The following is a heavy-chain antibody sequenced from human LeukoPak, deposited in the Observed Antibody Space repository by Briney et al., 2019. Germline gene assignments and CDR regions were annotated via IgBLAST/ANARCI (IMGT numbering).Heavy chain of an antibody. CDR3: ARDTYEDSSGYYSH. V-gene: IGHV4-39*07. CDR1: GGSISSSSYY. Sequence: SETLSLTCTVSGGSISSSSYYWGWIRQPPGKGLEWIGSIYYSGTTYYNPSLKSRVTISVDTSKNQFSLKLSSVTAADTAVYYCARDTYEDSSGYYSHWGQGTLVTVSS. J-gene: IGHJ4*02. D-gene: IGHD3-22*01. CDR2: IYYSGTT.